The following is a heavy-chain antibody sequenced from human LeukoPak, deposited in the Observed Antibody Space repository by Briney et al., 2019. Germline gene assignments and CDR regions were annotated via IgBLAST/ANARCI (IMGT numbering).Heavy chain of an antibody. J-gene: IGHJ1*01. V-gene: IGHV4-34*01. CDR2: INHSGST. D-gene: IGHD6-13*01. CDR1: GGSFSGYY. Sequence: SETLSLTCAVYGGSFSGYYWSWIRQPPGKGLEWIGEINHSGSTNYNPSLKSRVTISVDTSKNQFSLKLSSVTAAETAVYYCARGPRYSSSWYRSMGYFQHWGQGTLVTVSS. CDR3: ARGPRYSSSWYRSMGYFQH.